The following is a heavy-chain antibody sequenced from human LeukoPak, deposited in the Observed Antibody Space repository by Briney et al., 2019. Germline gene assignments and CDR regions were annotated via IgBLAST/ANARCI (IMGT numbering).Heavy chain of an antibody. D-gene: IGHD2-2*02. CDR2: INPSGGST. Sequence: GASVKVSCKASGHTFTSYYMHWVRQAPGQGLEWMGIINPSGGSTSYAQKFKGRGTMTRDTSTSTVYIELSSLRSEDTAVYYCARDSAPIYCSSTSCYTSGHDAFDIWGQGTMVTVSS. CDR3: ARDSAPIYCSSTSCYTSGHDAFDI. V-gene: IGHV1-46*03. CDR1: GHTFTSYY. J-gene: IGHJ3*02.